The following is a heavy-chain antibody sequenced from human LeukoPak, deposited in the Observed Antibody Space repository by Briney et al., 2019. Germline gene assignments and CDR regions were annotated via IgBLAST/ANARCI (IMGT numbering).Heavy chain of an antibody. Sequence: PGGSLSLSCAASGFSISTYWMNWVRQAPGKGLEWVATIKQDGSETLYVDFVKGRFTISRDNAKNSLYLQMSSLRAEDTAVYYCSGGSGWLADYWGQGTLVTVSS. D-gene: IGHD6-19*01. CDR3: SGGSGWLADY. CDR2: IKQDGSET. CDR1: GFSISTYW. J-gene: IGHJ4*02. V-gene: IGHV3-7*04.